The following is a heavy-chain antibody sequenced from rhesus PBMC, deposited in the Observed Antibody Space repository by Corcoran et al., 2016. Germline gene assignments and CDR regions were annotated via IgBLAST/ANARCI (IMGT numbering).Heavy chain of an antibody. CDR2: STYMAGT. Sequence: QVQLQESGPGLVKPSETLSLTCAVSGGSISSGYYYWSWIRQPPGKGLEWIGSSTYMAGTSHNPSLKSRVTISRDTSRNQFSMTLSSVTAADPAVYYCAIARPRGYSFSYWGQGVLVTVSS. CDR3: AIARPRGYSFSY. J-gene: IGHJ4*01. V-gene: IGHV4-122*02. D-gene: IGHD5-12*01. CDR1: GGSISSGYYY.